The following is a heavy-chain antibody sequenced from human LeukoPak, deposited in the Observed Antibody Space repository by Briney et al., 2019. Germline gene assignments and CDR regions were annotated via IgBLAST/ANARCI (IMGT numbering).Heavy chain of an antibody. Sequence: PGGSLRLSCAASGFTVSSNYMSWVRQAPGKGLELVSVIYSGGRTYYADSVKGRFTISRDNSKSALYLQMNSLRAGDTAVYYCARVKWELPPYFDYWGQGTLVTVSS. CDR3: ARVKWELPPYFDY. CDR2: IYSGGRT. D-gene: IGHD1-26*01. J-gene: IGHJ4*02. V-gene: IGHV3-66*01. CDR1: GFTVSSNY.